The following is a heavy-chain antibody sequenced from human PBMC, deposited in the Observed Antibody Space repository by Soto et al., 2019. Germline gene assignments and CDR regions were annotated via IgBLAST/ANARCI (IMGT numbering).Heavy chain of an antibody. CDR3: ARARLRAVYAFDI. J-gene: IGHJ3*02. CDR2: IYYSVST. CDR1: GGSVSSGAYY. V-gene: IGHV4-31*03. Sequence: SETLSLTCTVSGGSVSSGAYYWTWIRQRPGKGLEWIGYIYYSVSTYYSPSLKSRLSISLDTSKNQFSLRLSSVTAADPAMYYCARARLRAVYAFDIWGQGTMVTVSS. D-gene: IGHD5-12*01.